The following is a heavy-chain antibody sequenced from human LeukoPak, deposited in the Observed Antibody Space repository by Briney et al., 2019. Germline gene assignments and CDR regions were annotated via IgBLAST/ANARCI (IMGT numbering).Heavy chain of an antibody. D-gene: IGHD3-22*01. Sequence: PGGSLRLPCAASGFTVSSNYMSWVRQAPGKGLEYVSIIYSGGSAYYADSVKGRFTTSRDNSKNTLYLQMNSLRAEDTAVYFCARVTGPYYYDYSGSHPNHYYGMDVWGQGTTVTVSS. J-gene: IGHJ6*02. CDR2: IYSGGSA. V-gene: IGHV3-66*01. CDR3: ARVTGPYYYDYSGSHPNHYYGMDV. CDR1: GFTVSSNY.